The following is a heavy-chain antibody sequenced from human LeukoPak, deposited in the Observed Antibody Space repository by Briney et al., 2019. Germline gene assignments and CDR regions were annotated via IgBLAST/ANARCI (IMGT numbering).Heavy chain of an antibody. J-gene: IGHJ4*02. CDR1: GYTFTGYY. CDR2: INPNSGGT. CDR3: ARGGVRQQLINFDY. V-gene: IGHV1-2*02. Sequence: ASVKVSCKASGYTFTGYYMHWVRQAPGQGLEWMGWINPNSGGTNYAQKFQGRVTMTRDTSISTAYMELSRLRSDDTVVYYCARGGVRQQLINFDYWGQGTLVTVSS. D-gene: IGHD6-13*01.